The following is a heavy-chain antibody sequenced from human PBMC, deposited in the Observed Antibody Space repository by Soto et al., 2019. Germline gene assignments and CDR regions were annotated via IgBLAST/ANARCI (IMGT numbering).Heavy chain of an antibody. J-gene: IGHJ6*02. CDR1: GYSFTSYW. V-gene: IGHV5-10-1*01. CDR2: IDPSDSYT. CDR3: ASNLYSSSGNYYYGMDV. Sequence: GESLKISSKGSGYSFTSYWISWVRQMPGKGLEWMGRIDPSDSYTNYSPSFQGHVTISADKSISTAYLQWSSLKASDTAMYYSASNLYSSSGNYYYGMDVWGQGTTLTVSS. D-gene: IGHD6-6*01.